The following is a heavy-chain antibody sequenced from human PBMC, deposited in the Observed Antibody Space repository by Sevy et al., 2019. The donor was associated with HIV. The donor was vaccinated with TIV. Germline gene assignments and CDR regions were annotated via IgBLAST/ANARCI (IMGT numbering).Heavy chain of an antibody. CDR1: GGSITSLY. CDR2: IYYNGHI. J-gene: IGHJ4*02. D-gene: IGHD1-26*01. V-gene: IGHV4-59*08. CDR3: AGENAWGRGYS. Sequence: SETLSLTCTVSGGSITSLYWNWIRQPPGKGLEWIVNIYYNGHINYNPSPKSRVTLSLDTSKNQFCLRLSSVTAADTAMYYCAGENAWGRGYSWGQGTLVTVSS.